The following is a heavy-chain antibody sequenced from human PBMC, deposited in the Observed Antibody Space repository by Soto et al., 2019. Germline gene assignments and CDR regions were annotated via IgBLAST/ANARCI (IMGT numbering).Heavy chain of an antibody. CDR1: GFTFSNFD. V-gene: IGHV3-23*01. CDR2: INFDNDNT. D-gene: IGHD4-17*01. CDR3: AKDWGYGDYGD. J-gene: IGHJ4*02. Sequence: EVQLWESGGGWVQPGGSLRLSCTASGFTFSNFDMTWVRQAPGKGLEWVSTINFDNDNTYYAHSVTGRFTVSRDNSRNTLYLQMSSLRVEDTAIYYCAKDWGYGDYGDWGQGTLVTVSS.